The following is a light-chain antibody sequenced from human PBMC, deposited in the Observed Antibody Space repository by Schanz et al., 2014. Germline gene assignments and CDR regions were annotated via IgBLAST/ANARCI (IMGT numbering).Light chain of an antibody. Sequence: EIVLTQSPVTLSLYPGERATLSCRASQSVNSYLAWYQQKPGLAPRLLIYDASTRSTGIPARFSGSGSGTDFTLTISSLEPEDFAVYYCQQRSNWPSFGGGTKVEIK. V-gene: IGKV3-11*01. J-gene: IGKJ4*01. CDR1: QSVNSY. CDR2: DAS. CDR3: QQRSNWPS.